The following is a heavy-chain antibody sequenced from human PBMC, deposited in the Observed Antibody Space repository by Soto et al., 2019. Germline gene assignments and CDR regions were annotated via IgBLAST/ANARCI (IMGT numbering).Heavy chain of an antibody. CDR3: ARHAMNDSRIAGAGTSDYYYGMDV. D-gene: IGHD6-19*01. CDR1: GYSFTSYW. CDR2: IDPSDSYT. J-gene: IGHJ6*02. V-gene: IGHV5-10-1*01. Sequence: GESLKISCKGSGYSFTSYWISWVRQMPGKGLEWMGRIDPSDSYTNYSPSFQGHVTISADKSISTAYLQWSSLKASDTAMYYCARHAMNDSRIAGAGTSDYYYGMDVWGQGNTVTV.